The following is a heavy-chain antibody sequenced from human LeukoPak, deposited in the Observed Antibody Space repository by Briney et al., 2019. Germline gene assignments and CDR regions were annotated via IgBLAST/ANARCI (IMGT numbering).Heavy chain of an antibody. Sequence: KSGPALVKPTQTLTLTCTFSGFSLSTSGMCVSWIRQPPGKALEWLARIDWDDDKYYSTSLKTTLTISKDTSKNQVVLTMTNMDPVDTATYYCARTKVGAAANGFDYWGQGTLVTVST. CDR3: ARTKVGAAANGFDY. D-gene: IGHD2-2*01. V-gene: IGHV2-70*11. CDR2: IDWDDDK. J-gene: IGHJ4*02. CDR1: GFSLSTSGMC.